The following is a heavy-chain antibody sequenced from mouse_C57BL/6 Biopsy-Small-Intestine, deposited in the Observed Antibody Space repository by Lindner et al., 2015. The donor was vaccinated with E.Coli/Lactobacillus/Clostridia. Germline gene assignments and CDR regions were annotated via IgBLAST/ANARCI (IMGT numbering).Heavy chain of an antibody. Sequence: VQLQESGGGLVQPKGSLKLSCAASGFSFNTYAMNWVRQAPGKGLEWVARIRSKSNNYATYYADSVKDRFTISRDDSESMLYLQMNNLKTEDTAMYYCARLGGSSYFYFDYWGQGTTLTVSS. CDR1: GFSFNTYA. D-gene: IGHD1-1*01. V-gene: IGHV10-1*01. CDR2: IRSKSNNYAT. J-gene: IGHJ2*01. CDR3: ARLGGSSYFYFDY.